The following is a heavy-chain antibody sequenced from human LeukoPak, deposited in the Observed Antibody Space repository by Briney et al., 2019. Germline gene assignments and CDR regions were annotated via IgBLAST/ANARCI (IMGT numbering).Heavy chain of an antibody. CDR3: ARDRVGSGWPRPYYFEV. CDR2: INPNTGAT. D-gene: IGHD6-19*01. V-gene: IGHV1-2*02. J-gene: IGHJ4*02. CDR1: EYTFTGYY. Sequence: ASVNVSCKAFEYTFTGYYLHLVRQAPGQGLEWMGWINPNTGATHSAQKFQGRIAMTRDTSISTAYMDLSRLRSDDTAVYYCARDRVGSGWPRPYYFEVWGQGTLVTVSS.